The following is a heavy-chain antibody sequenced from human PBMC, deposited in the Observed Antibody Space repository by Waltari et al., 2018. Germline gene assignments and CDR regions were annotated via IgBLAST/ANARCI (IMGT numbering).Heavy chain of an antibody. Sequence: QVQLQESGPGLVKPSETLSLTCTVSGGSISSYYWSWIRQPAGKGLEWIGRIYTSGSTNYNPSLKSRVTIAVDKSKNQFSLKLSSVTAADTAVYYCAREGVAARYFDYWGQGTLVTVSS. D-gene: IGHD6-6*01. CDR2: IYTSGST. CDR1: GGSISSYY. CDR3: AREGVAARYFDY. V-gene: IGHV4-4*07. J-gene: IGHJ4*02.